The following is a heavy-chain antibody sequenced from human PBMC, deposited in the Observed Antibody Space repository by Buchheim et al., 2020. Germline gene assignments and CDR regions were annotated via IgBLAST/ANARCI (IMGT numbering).Heavy chain of an antibody. D-gene: IGHD6-13*01. Sequence: EVQLLESGGGLVQPGGSLRLSCAASGFTFSSYAMSWVRQAPGKGLEWVSAISGSGDSTYYADSVKGRFTISRDNSKNTLYLQMNSLRAEDTAVYYVAKDDVSSSGYSLSGSQFDYWGQGTL. CDR2: ISGSGDST. J-gene: IGHJ4*02. CDR3: AKDDVSSSGYSLSGSQFDY. CDR1: GFTFSSYA. V-gene: IGHV3-23*01.